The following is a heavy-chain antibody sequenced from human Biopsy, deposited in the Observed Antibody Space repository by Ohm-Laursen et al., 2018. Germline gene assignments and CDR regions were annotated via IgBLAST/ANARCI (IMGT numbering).Heavy chain of an antibody. CDR2: FITFFRTV. Sequence: SVKVSCKVSGGTFSNSAISWVRQAPGQGLEWMGGFITFFRTVNYAQNFQGRLTITADEFTDTAYMELRSLGSEDTAVYYCAPQTPRDPDILTGAYHYDMAVWGQGTTVTVSS. V-gene: IGHV1-69*13. CDR1: GGTFSNSA. D-gene: IGHD3-9*01. J-gene: IGHJ6*02. CDR3: APQTPRDPDILTGAYHYDMAV.